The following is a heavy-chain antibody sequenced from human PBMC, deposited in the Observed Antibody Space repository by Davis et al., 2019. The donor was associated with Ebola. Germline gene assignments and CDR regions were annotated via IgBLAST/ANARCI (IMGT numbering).Heavy chain of an antibody. Sequence: AASVKVSCKASGYTFTSYDINWVRQATGQGLEWMGIINPSGGSTSYAQKFQGRVTMTRDTSTSTVYMELSSLRSEDTAVYYCARGLLWFGELLPHYYFDYWGQGTLVTVSS. V-gene: IGHV1-46*01. CDR3: ARGLLWFGELLPHYYFDY. CDR1: GYTFTSYD. CDR2: INPSGGST. D-gene: IGHD3-10*01. J-gene: IGHJ4*02.